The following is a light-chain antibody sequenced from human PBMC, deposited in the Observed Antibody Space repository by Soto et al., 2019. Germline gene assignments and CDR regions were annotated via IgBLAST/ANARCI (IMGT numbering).Light chain of an antibody. Sequence: DIVMTQSPDSLAVSLGERATINCKSSQSVLYSSNNKNFLAWYQQKPGQPPKLLIYWASTRESGVPDRFSGSGFGTDFTLTISSLQAEDVAVYYCQQSYSTPQTFGQGTKVEIK. CDR1: QSVLYSSNNKNF. J-gene: IGKJ1*01. CDR2: WAS. V-gene: IGKV4-1*01. CDR3: QQSYSTPQT.